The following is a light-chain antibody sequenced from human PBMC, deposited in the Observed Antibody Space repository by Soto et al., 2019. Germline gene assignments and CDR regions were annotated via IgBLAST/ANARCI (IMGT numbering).Light chain of an antibody. Sequence: DFQMTQSPSALSASVGDRVTITCRASQSISGTLAWYQQKPGKAPKLLMYDASSLERGVPSRFSGSGSGTEFTLTISSLQPDDFATYYCQQYDTYSRTFGQGTKVEIK. CDR3: QQYDTYSRT. CDR1: QSISGT. V-gene: IGKV1-5*01. CDR2: DAS. J-gene: IGKJ1*01.